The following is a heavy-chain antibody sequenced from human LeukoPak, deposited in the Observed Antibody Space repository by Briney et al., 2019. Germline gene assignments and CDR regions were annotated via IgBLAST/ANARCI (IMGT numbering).Heavy chain of an antibody. Sequence: GGSLRLSCAVSGLTFSNYGMSWVRQAPGKGLEWVSAISGSGGSTYYTDSVKGRFTISRDNSINTLYLQMNSLRAEDTAIYYCAKDLFYGSGSYWGQGTLVTVSS. D-gene: IGHD3-10*01. J-gene: IGHJ4*02. CDR3: AKDLFYGSGSY. V-gene: IGHV3-23*01. CDR1: GLTFSNYG. CDR2: ISGSGGST.